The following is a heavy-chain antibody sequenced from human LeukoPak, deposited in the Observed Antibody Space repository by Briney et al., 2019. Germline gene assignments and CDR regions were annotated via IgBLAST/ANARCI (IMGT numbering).Heavy chain of an antibody. J-gene: IGHJ5*02. CDR3: ARATTTVTVNNWFNP. Sequence: GGSLRLSCAASGFTFSGYWMTWVRQGPGKGLEWVANIKQDGSEKYYVDSVKGRFTISRDNAKNSMYLQMNSLRAEDTAVYYCARATTTVTVNNWFNPWGQGTLVTVSS. D-gene: IGHD4-17*01. CDR2: IKQDGSEK. V-gene: IGHV3-7*04. CDR1: GFTFSGYW.